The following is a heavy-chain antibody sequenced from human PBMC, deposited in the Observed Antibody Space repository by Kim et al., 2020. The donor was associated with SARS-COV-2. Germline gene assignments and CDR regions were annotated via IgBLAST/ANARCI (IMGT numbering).Heavy chain of an antibody. CDR2: ISSSSSYI. CDR3: ARDLEQPMTTVTRGWSYYYYYGMDV. D-gene: IGHD4-17*01. CDR1: GFTFSSYS. V-gene: IGHV3-21*01. J-gene: IGHJ6*02. Sequence: GGSLRLSCAASGFTFSSYSMNWVRQAPGKGLEWVSSISSSSSYIYYADSVKGRFTISRDNAKNSLYLQMNSLRAEDTAVYYCARDLEQPMTTVTRGWSYYYYYGMDVWGQGTTVTVSS.